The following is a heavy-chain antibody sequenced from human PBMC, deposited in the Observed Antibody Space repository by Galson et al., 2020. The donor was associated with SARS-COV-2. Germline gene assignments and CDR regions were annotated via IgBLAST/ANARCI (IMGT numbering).Heavy chain of an antibody. CDR2: TSYDGGNK. Sequence: PGGSLRLSCEACGFRFSNYAMHWVRRAPGKGLEWVAVTSYDGGNKYYADSVKGQFTISRDNPKNTLFLQMNSLRPEDTAVYYCARDAAFYYSGMSVWGQGTTVTVSS. J-gene: IGHJ6*02. CDR1: GFRFSNYA. V-gene: IGHV3-30-3*01. D-gene: IGHD3-10*01. CDR3: ARDAAFYYSGMSV.